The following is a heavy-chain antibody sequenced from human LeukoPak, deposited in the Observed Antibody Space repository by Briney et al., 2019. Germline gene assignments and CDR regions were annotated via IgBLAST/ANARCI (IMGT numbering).Heavy chain of an antibody. Sequence: SETLSLTCAVTGGSISSNSYYWGWIRQPPGKGLEWIGSIYYSGSTYYIPSLKNRLTISVDTSKNQFSLKLSSVTAADTAVYYCARTRYYYGSWSYGAPYYLDYWGQGTLVTVSS. D-gene: IGHD3-10*01. CDR2: IYYSGST. J-gene: IGHJ4*02. CDR3: ARTRYYYGSWSYGAPYYLDY. CDR1: GGSISSNSYY. V-gene: IGHV4-39*01.